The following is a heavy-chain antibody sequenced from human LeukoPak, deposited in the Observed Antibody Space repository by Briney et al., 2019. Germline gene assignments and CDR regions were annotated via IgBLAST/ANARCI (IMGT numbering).Heavy chain of an antibody. Sequence: PGGSLRLSCAASGFTFSSYGMHWVRQAPGKGLEWVAVIWYDGSNKYYADSVKGRFTISRDNSKNTLYLQMNSLRAEDTAVYYCAKEPIAASGRDVWGQGTTVTVSS. CDR1: GFTFSSYG. J-gene: IGHJ6*02. V-gene: IGHV3-33*06. CDR3: AKEPIAASGRDV. D-gene: IGHD6-13*01. CDR2: IWYDGSNK.